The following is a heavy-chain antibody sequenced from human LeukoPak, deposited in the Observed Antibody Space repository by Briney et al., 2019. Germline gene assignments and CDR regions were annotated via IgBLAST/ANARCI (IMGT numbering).Heavy chain of an antibody. CDR3: ASSDYMVRGVYTPDY. J-gene: IGHJ4*02. V-gene: IGHV3-48*04. CDR1: GFTFSSYS. Sequence: GGSLRLSCAASGFTFSSYSMNWVRQALGKGLEWVSYISSSSSTIYYADSVKGRFTISRDNAKNSLYLQMNSLRAEDTAVYYCASSDYMVRGVYTPDYWGQGTLVTVSS. CDR2: ISSSSSTI. D-gene: IGHD3-10*01.